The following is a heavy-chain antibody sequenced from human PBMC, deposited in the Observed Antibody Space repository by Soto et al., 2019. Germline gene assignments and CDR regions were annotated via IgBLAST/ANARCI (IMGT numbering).Heavy chain of an antibody. CDR1: GYTFSEYY. V-gene: IGHV1-2*02. J-gene: IGHJ4*02. CDR3: ARRSSGWSDY. Sequence: QVQLVQSGAEVKKPGASVKVSCKASGYTFSEYYMHWVRQAPGQGLEWMGWINPNSGGTNYAQKFQGRVTMTRDTSISTAYMELSSLTSDDTAMYYCARRSSGWSDYWGQGTLVTVSS. D-gene: IGHD6-19*01. CDR2: INPNSGGT.